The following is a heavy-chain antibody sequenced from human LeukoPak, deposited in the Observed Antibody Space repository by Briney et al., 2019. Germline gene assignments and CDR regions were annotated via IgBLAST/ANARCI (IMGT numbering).Heavy chain of an antibody. D-gene: IGHD4-17*01. CDR1: GGTFSSYA. CDR3: ARGDTTVTNTQFDY. CDR2: IIPIFGTA. V-gene: IGHV1-69*06. J-gene: IGHJ4*02. Sequence: ASVKVSCKASGGTFSSYAISWVRQAPGQGLDWMGGIIPIFGTANYAQKFQGRVTITADKSTSTAYMELSSLRSEDTAVYYCARGDTTVTNTQFDYWGQGTLVTVSS.